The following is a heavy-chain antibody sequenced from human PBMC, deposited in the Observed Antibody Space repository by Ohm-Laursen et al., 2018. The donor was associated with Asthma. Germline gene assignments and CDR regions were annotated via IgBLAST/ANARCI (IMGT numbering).Heavy chain of an antibody. V-gene: IGHV4-30-4*01. D-gene: IGHD2-15*01. CDR2: LYYSGST. Sequence: TLSLTCTVSGGSISSSSYYWSWIRQPPGKGLEWIGYLYYSGSTYYNPSLKSRVTISVDTSKNQFSLKLSSVTAADTAVYYCARRYCSGGSCLIDYWGQGTLVTVSS. CDR1: GGSISSSSYY. J-gene: IGHJ4*02. CDR3: ARRYCSGGSCLIDY.